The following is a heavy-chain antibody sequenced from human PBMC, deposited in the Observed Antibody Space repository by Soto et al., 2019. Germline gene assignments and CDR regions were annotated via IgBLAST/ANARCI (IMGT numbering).Heavy chain of an antibody. Sequence: LQWIGYTYYSGSTTYNPSLKSRVTISVDSSKNQFSLKLDSVTPADTAVYYCARVRGTAGKRYFDYWGPGTLVTVSS. V-gene: IGHV4-59*01. CDR3: ARVRGTAGKRYFDY. CDR2: TYYSGST. J-gene: IGHJ4*02. D-gene: IGHD6-13*01.